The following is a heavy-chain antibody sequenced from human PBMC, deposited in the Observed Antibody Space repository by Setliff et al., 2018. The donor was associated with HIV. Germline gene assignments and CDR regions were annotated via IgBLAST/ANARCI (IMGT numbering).Heavy chain of an antibody. Sequence: SETLSLTCTVSGGSISGGGYYWTWIRQYPGRGLEWIGYIYYSGTAYYNPSLKSRVTISVDTSKNQFSLRLTSMTAADTAVYHCARDSDDSGFWDAFNIWGQGTMVTVSS. CDR3: ARDSDDSGFWDAFNI. V-gene: IGHV4-31*03. CDR1: GGSISGGGYY. D-gene: IGHD3-22*01. J-gene: IGHJ3*02. CDR2: IYYSGTA.